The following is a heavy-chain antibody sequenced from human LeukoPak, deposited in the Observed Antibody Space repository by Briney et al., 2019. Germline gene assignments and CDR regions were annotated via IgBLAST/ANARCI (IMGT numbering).Heavy chain of an antibody. Sequence: SGTLSLTCGVSGDSISSGNYWNWVRQPPGKGLEWIGDIYQSGITNYNPSPKSRVTMSVDKSKNEFSLKLDSVTAADTAVYYCARDPRPRGGWFYFDYWGQGILVTVSS. J-gene: IGHJ4*02. D-gene: IGHD6-19*01. V-gene: IGHV4-4*02. CDR2: IYQSGIT. CDR1: GDSISSGNY. CDR3: ARDPRPRGGWFYFDY.